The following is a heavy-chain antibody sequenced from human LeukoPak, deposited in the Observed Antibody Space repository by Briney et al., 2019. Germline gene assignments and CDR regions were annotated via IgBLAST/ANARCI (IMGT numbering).Heavy chain of an antibody. CDR2: ISAADGDT. V-gene: IGHV1-18*01. Sequence: ASVKVSCKASGYIFSNYGVTWVRQAPGQGLEWMGWISAADGDTDYVQKFQGRLTLTTDTSTRTAYMDLRSLRSDDTAVYYCASLIRAAALIDYWGQGTLVTVSS. J-gene: IGHJ4*02. CDR3: ASLIRAAALIDY. D-gene: IGHD6-25*01. CDR1: GYIFSNYG.